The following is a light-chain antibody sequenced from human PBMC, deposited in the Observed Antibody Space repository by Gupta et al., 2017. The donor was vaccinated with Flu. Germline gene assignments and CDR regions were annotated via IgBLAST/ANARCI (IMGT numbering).Light chain of an antibody. Sequence: QSALTQPASVSGSPGQSLTISCTGTSSDVGGYNYVSWYQQHPGKAPKLMIYEVSKRPAGVPNRFSGSKSGNTASLTISGRQAEDEADYYCSSYTSSSSLVFGGGTKLTVL. V-gene: IGLV2-14*01. CDR2: EVS. CDR3: SSYTSSSSLV. J-gene: IGLJ3*02. CDR1: SSDVGGYNY.